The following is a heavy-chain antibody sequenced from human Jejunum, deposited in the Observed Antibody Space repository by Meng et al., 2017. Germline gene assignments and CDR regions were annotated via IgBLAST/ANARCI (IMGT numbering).Heavy chain of an antibody. V-gene: IGHV1-2*02. CDR1: EYTFTGYF. J-gene: IGHJ4*02. CDR2: MRPSSGDT. CDR3: ARELGGTYFFDY. D-gene: IGHD1-7*01. Sequence: ASVKVSCKASEYTFTGYFFMHWVRQAPGRGLEWMGWMRPSSGDTNYAQNFQGRVTMTRDTSMNTAYMDLSSLRSDDTAVYYCARELGGTYFFDYWGQGTLVTVSS.